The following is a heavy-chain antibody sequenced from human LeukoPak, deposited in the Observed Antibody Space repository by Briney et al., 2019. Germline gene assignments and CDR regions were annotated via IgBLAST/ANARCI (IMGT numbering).Heavy chain of an antibody. V-gene: IGHV1-2*02. CDR1: GYTFTGYY. J-gene: IGHJ4*02. D-gene: IGHD3-10*01. CDR3: ARDPRGSYYSDY. Sequence: ASVKVSCKASGYTFTGYYLHWVRQAPGQGLEWMESINPNSGATNYAQRFQGRVTMTRDTSITTAYMELSRLRFDDTAVYYCARDPRGSYYSDYWGQGSLVTVSS. CDR2: INPNSGAT.